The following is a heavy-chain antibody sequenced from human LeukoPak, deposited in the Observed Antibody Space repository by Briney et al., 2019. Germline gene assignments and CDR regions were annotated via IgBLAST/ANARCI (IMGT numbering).Heavy chain of an antibody. V-gene: IGHV1-8*01. J-gene: IGHJ4*02. Sequence: ASVKVSCKASGYTFTSYDINWVRQATGQGLEWMGWMNPNSGNTGYAQKFQGRVTMTRNTSISTAYMELSSLRSEDTAVCYCARGVFDYYDSSGYYGGDYWGQGTLVTVSS. D-gene: IGHD3-22*01. CDR1: GYTFTSYD. CDR2: MNPNSGNT. CDR3: ARGVFDYYDSSGYYGGDY.